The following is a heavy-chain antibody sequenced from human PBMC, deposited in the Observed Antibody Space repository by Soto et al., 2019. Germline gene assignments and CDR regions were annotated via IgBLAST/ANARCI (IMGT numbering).Heavy chain of an antibody. J-gene: IGHJ4*02. V-gene: IGHV4-30-2*01. CDR1: GGSISSGGYS. D-gene: IGHD6-13*01. CDR3: ARGRYSSSWYQPYFNY. CDR2: IYHSGST. Sequence: SETLSLTCAVSGGSISSGGYSWSWIRQPPGKGLEWIGYIYHSGSTYYNPSLKSRVTISVDRSKNQFSLKLSSVTAADTAVYYCARGRYSSSWYQPYFNYWGQGTLVTSPQ.